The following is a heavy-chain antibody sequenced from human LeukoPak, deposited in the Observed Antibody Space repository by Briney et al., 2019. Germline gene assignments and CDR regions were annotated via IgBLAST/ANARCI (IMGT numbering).Heavy chain of an antibody. CDR2: SYPGDSDT. CDR1: GYSFTSYW. Sequence: GESLKISCKGSGYSFTSYWIGWVRQMPGKGLEWMGISYPGDSDTRYSPSFQGQVTISADKSISTAYLQWSSLKASDTAMYYCARAKDRATYYYDSSGYPEAFDIWGQGTMVTVSS. V-gene: IGHV5-51*01. CDR3: ARAKDRATYYYDSSGYPEAFDI. D-gene: IGHD3-22*01. J-gene: IGHJ3*02.